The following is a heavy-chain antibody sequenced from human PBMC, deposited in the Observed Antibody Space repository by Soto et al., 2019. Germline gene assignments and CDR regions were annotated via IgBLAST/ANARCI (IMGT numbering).Heavy chain of an antibody. V-gene: IGHV4-30-4*01. CDR1: GASDNSGDYY. CDR2: IHYSETT. CDR3: ARAHRYYDYPVI. Sequence: QVQLQESGPGLVKASQTLSLTCTVSGASDNSGDYYWSWLRKPPGRVQDWIGYIHYSETTYYNPSPKRRVQIFVETFKNQCPLEVTSVTSADTDVYYCARAHRYYDYPVIWCQGTTVTVSS. J-gene: IGHJ3*02. D-gene: IGHD3-22*01.